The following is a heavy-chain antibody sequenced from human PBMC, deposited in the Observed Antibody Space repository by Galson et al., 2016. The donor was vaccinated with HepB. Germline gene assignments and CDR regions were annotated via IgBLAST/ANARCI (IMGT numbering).Heavy chain of an antibody. Sequence: SETLSLTCTVSGGSISSYYWSWIRQPPGKGLEWIGYIYYSGSTNYNPSLKSRVTISVDTSKNQFSLKLSSVTAADTAVYYCARDNPSRSGYYQPFDYWGQGTLVTVSS. D-gene: IGHD3-3*01. CDR2: IYYSGST. CDR3: ARDNPSRSGYYQPFDY. V-gene: IGHV4-59*01. CDR1: GGSISSYY. J-gene: IGHJ4*02.